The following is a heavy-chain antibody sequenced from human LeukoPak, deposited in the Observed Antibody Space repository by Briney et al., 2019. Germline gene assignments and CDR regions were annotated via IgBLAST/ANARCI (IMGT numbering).Heavy chain of an antibody. CDR2: INSDGSWT. CDR1: GNYW. Sequence: GGSLRLSCAASGNYWMHWVRQAPGKGLVWVSHINSDGSWTSYADSVKGRFTISKDNAKNTVYLQMNNLRAEDTAVYYCAKVDGYNSGWYDSWGQGTLVTVSS. CDR3: AKVDGYNSGWYDS. V-gene: IGHV3-74*01. D-gene: IGHD6-19*01. J-gene: IGHJ5*01.